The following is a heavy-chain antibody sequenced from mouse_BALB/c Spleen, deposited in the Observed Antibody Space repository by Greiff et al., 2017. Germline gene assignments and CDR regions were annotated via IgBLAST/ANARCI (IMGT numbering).Heavy chain of an antibody. CDR1: GDSITSGY. CDR3: ARWGGNYYYFDY. D-gene: IGHD2-1*01. V-gene: IGHV3-8*02. CDR2: ISYSGST. J-gene: IGHJ2*01. Sequence: EVKLQESGPSLVKPSQTLSLTCSVTGDSITSGYWNWIRKFPGNKLEYMGYISYSGSTYYNPSLKSRISITRDTSKNQYYLQLNSVTTEDTATYYCARWGGNYYYFDYWGQGTTLTVSS.